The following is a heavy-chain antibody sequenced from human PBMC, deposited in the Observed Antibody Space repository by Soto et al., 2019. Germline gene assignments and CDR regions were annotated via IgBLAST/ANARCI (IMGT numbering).Heavy chain of an antibody. D-gene: IGHD2-8*01. CDR2: ISGTGTTT. J-gene: IGHJ4*02. CDR3: VKAVYFLAFDY. CDR1: GFTFGSYA. Sequence: GGSLRLSCAASGFTFGSYAMTWVRQAPGKGLEWVSTISGTGTTTYYADSVKGRFTISRDNSKNTLYLQMNSLRTEDTAVYYCVKAVYFLAFDYWGQGTLVTVSS. V-gene: IGHV3-23*01.